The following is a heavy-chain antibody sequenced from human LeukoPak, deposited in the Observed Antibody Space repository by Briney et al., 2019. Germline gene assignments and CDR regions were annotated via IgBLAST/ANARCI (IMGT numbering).Heavy chain of an antibody. V-gene: IGHV3-48*03. CDR1: GVTFSSYE. Sequence: GGSLRLSCAASGVTFSSYEMNWVRQAPGKGLEWVSYISSSGSTIYYADSVKRRFTISRDNAKTSLYLQMNSLRAEDTAVYYCAELGVTMIGGVWGKGTTVTISS. CDR2: ISSSGSTI. D-gene: IGHD3-10*02. J-gene: IGHJ6*04. CDR3: AELGVTMIGGV.